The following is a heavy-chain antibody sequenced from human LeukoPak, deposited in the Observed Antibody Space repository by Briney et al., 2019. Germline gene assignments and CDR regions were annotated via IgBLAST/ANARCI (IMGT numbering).Heavy chain of an antibody. D-gene: IGHD3-22*01. CDR2: IYYSGST. Sequence: SETLSLTCTVSGGSISNTAYYWAWIRQPPGKGLEWVGNIYYSGSTYYDPSLKSRVTISVDTSKNQISLRLSSVTAADTAVYHCARRSGDYGYFDYWGQGTLVTVSS. CDR3: ARRSGDYGYFDY. J-gene: IGHJ4*02. V-gene: IGHV4-39*01. CDR1: GGSISNTAYY.